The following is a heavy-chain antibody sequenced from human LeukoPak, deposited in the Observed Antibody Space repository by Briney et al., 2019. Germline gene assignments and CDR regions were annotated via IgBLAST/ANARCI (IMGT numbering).Heavy chain of an antibody. Sequence: PGGSLRLSCAASGFTFSSYSMNWVRQAPGKGLEWVSYISSSSSTIYYADSVKGRFTISRDNAKNSLYLQMNSLRAEDTAVYYCARDAAMGASYFDYWGQGTLVTVSS. V-gene: IGHV3-48*01. J-gene: IGHJ4*02. CDR2: ISSSSSTI. D-gene: IGHD3-16*01. CDR1: GFTFSSYS. CDR3: ARDAAMGASYFDY.